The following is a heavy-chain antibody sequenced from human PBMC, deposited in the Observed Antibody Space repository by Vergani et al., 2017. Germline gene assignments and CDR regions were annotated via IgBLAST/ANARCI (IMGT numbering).Heavy chain of an antibody. Sequence: EVQLVESGGGLVKPGGSLRLSCAASGFTFSSYSMNWVRQAPGKGLEWVSSISSSSSYIYYADSVQGRFTISRDNAKNSLYLQMNSLRAEDTAVYYCARGGRFGVVIFNFDYWGQGTLVTVSS. J-gene: IGHJ4*02. CDR3: ARGGRFGVVIFNFDY. V-gene: IGHV3-21*01. D-gene: IGHD3-3*01. CDR1: GFTFSSYS. CDR2: ISSSSSYI.